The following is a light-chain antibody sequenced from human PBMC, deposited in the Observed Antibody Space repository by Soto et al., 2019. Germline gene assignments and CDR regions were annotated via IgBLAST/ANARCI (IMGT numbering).Light chain of an antibody. CDR3: QQLINYPFT. J-gene: IGKJ3*01. CDR1: QGISSY. CDR2: AAS. V-gene: IGKV1-9*01. Sequence: DIPLTQSPSFLSASVGDRVIITCRASQGISSYLAWYQQKPGKAPNLLIYAASTLQSGVPSRFSGSGSGTEFTLTISSLQPEDFGTTYYCQQLINYPFTFGPGTKVDIK.